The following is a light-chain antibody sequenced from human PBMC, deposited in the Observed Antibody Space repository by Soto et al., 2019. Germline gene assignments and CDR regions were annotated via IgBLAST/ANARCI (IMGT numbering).Light chain of an antibody. V-gene: IGLV2-11*01. CDR3: CSYAGSYIFYV. CDR2: DVN. J-gene: IGLJ1*01. Sequence: QSVLTQPRSVSGSPGQSVTISCTGTSSDVGGYNYVSWYQQHPGKAPKLMIYDVNKRPSGVPDRFSGSKSGNTASLTISGLQADDEADYYCCSYAGSYIFYVFGTGTRSPS. CDR1: SSDVGGYNY.